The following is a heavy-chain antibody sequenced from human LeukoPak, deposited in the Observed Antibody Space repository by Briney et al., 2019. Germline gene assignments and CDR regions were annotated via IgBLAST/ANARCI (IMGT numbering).Heavy chain of an antibody. J-gene: IGHJ6*03. Sequence: SETLSLTCTVSGGSISSYYWSWIRQPPGKGLEWIGYIYTSGSTNYNPSLKSRVTISVDMSKNQFSLKLSSVTAADTAVYYCARHHYYYYYMDVWGKGTTVTVSS. CDR1: GGSISSYY. CDR2: IYTSGST. V-gene: IGHV4-4*09. CDR3: ARHHYYYYYMDV.